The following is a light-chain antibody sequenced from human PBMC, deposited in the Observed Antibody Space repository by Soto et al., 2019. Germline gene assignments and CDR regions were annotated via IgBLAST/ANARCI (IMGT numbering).Light chain of an antibody. CDR1: HILLHSDGKTF. Sequence: DIVMTQTPLSLSVTLGQPASISCKCSHILLHSDGKTFFYWYLQRPGQPPQLLIYEVSNRFSGVPDRFSGSGSGTDFTLKISRVEAEDVGVYYCVQTIHWPWTFGQGTKVDIK. J-gene: IGKJ1*01. V-gene: IGKV2D-29*01. CDR3: VQTIHWPWT. CDR2: EVS.